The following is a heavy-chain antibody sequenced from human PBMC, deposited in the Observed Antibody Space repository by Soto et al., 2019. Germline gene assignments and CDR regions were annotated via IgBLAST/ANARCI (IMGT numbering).Heavy chain of an antibody. CDR2: IIPILGTA. Sequence: ASVKVSCKASGGTFSSYAISWVRQAPGQGLEWMGGIIPILGTANYAQKFQGRVTITADESTSTAYMELSSLRSEDTAVYYCARGSRLAYCGGDCSNWFDPWGQGTLVTSPQ. D-gene: IGHD2-21*02. V-gene: IGHV1-69*13. CDR3: ARGSRLAYCGGDCSNWFDP. J-gene: IGHJ5*02. CDR1: GGTFSSYA.